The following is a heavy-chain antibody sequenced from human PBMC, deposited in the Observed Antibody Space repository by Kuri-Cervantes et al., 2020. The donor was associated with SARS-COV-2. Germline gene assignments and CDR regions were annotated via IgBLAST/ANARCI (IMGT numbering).Heavy chain of an antibody. Sequence: GGSLRLSCAASGFTFSSYAMHWVRQAPGKGLEWVAVISYDGNNKYYADSVKGRFTISRDNAKNSLYLQMNSLRAEDTAVYYCARDFLGMDVWGQGTTVTVSS. V-gene: IGHV3-30*07. CDR3: ARDFLGMDV. CDR2: ISYDGNNK. J-gene: IGHJ6*02. CDR1: GFTFSSYA.